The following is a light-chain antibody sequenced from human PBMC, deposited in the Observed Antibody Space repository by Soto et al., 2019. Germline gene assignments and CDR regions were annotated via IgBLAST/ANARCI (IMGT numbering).Light chain of an antibody. CDR1: QGIDMF. J-gene: IGKJ5*01. Sequence: DIPMSLYQSSLSASVGDRVTISCQSSQGIDMFLNWFQQKPGKAPKLLIYDASNLETGVPSRFSGSGSGSDFTFTIINLQPEDIATYYCQQYVNLPLTFSQVTRLDIK. V-gene: IGKV1-33*01. CDR2: DAS. CDR3: QQYVNLPLT.